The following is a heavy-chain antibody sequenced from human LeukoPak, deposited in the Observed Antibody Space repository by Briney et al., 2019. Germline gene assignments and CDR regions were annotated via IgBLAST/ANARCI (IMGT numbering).Heavy chain of an antibody. Sequence: SETLSLTCAVSGYSISSGYYWGWIRQPPGKGLEWIGSIYHSGSTYYNLSLKSRVTISVDTSKNQFSLKLSSVTAADTAVYYCARVTRVFQIPAAMPECWGQGTLVTVSS. CDR2: IYHSGST. J-gene: IGHJ4*02. CDR3: ARVTRVFQIPAAMPEC. CDR1: GYSISSGYY. V-gene: IGHV4-38-2*01. D-gene: IGHD2-2*01.